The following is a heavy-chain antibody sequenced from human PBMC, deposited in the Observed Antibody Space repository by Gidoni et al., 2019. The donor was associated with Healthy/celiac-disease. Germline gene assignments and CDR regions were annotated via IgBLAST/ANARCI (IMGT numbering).Heavy chain of an antibody. CDR1: GFTFSSYA. J-gene: IGHJ6*02. CDR3: ASLPDVDIVATTNYYYGMDV. Sequence: QVQLVESGGGVVQPGRSLRLSCAASGFTFSSYAMHWVRQAPGKGLECVAFISYDGSNKYVADSVKGRFTISRDNSKNTLYLQMNSLRAEDTAVYYWASLPDVDIVATTNYYYGMDVWGQGTTVTVSS. V-gene: IGHV3-30-3*01. CDR2: ISYDGSNK. D-gene: IGHD5-12*01.